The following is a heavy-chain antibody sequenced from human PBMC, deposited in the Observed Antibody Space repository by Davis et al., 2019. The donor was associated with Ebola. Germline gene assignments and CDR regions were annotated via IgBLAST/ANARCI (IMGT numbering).Heavy chain of an antibody. Sequence: PSETLSLTCTVSGGSISSGGYYWSWIRQHTGKGLEWIGYIYYSGSTYYNPSLKSRVTISVDTSKNQFSLKLSSVTAADTAVYYCARDQDRLRFDYWGQGTLVTVSS. D-gene: IGHD2-15*01. CDR1: GGSISSGGYY. CDR2: IYYSGST. CDR3: ARDQDRLRFDY. J-gene: IGHJ4*02. V-gene: IGHV4-31*03.